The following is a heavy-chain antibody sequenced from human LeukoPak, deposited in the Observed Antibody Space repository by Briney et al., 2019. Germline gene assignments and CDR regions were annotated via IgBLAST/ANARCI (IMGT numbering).Heavy chain of an antibody. Sequence: RGSPRDSCAASGLTLCSYLLRWGRPGPGEGLVWVSRICIDGGRTAYADSVRGRFTISRDNAKNTVYLHMTSLTAEDTAVYFCARGLMDDYGTDVWGQGTTVTVSS. CDR1: GLTLCSYL. D-gene: IGHD3/OR15-3a*01. V-gene: IGHV3-74*01. CDR3: ARGLMDDYGTDV. J-gene: IGHJ6*02. CDR2: ICIDGGRT.